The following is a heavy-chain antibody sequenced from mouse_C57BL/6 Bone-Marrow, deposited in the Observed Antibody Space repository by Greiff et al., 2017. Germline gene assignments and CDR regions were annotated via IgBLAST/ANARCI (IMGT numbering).Heavy chain of an antibody. Sequence: VQLQQSGPVLVKPGASVKMSCKASGYTFTDYYMNWVKQSHGKSLEWIGVINPYNGGTSYNQKFKGKATLTVDKSSSTAYMELNSLTSEDSAVYHCARAYYGSSYPYWGQGTTLTVSS. CDR1: GYTFTDYY. J-gene: IGHJ2*01. CDR3: ARAYYGSSYPY. CDR2: INPYNGGT. V-gene: IGHV1-19*01. D-gene: IGHD1-1*01.